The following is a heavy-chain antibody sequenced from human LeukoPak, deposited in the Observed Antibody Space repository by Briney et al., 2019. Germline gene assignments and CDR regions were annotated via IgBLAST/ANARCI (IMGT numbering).Heavy chain of an antibody. Sequence: ASVKVSCRASGYSFNRYGIRWVRQAPGQGREWMGWISAYDGNTNYLQKFKGRVTMTIDTSTSTAYMELRSLRSDDTAVYYCARDKVIASAGTPNWFDPWGQGTLVTVSS. J-gene: IGHJ5*02. CDR1: GYSFNRYG. CDR3: ARDKVIASAGTPNWFDP. CDR2: ISAYDGNT. D-gene: IGHD6-13*01. V-gene: IGHV1-18*01.